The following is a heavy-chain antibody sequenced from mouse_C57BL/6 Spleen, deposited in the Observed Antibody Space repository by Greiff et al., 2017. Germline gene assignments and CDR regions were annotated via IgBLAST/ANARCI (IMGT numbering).Heavy chain of an antibody. CDR1: GYTFTSYW. V-gene: IGHV1-59*01. CDR2: IDPSDSYT. Sequence: VQLQQPGAELVRPGTSVKLSCKASGYTFTSYWMHWVKQRPGQGLEWIGVIDPSDSYTNYNQKFKGKATLTVDTSSSTAYMQLSSLTSEDSAVYYCARSLYYYGSNYGGYAMDYWGQGTSVTVSS. CDR3: ARSLYYYGSNYGGYAMDY. D-gene: IGHD1-1*01. J-gene: IGHJ4*01.